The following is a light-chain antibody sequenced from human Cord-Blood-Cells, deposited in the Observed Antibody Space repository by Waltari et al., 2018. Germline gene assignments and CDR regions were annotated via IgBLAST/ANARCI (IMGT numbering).Light chain of an antibody. CDR1: QSVSSY. Sequence: EIVLTQSPATLSLSPGERATLSCRARQSVSSYLASYQQKPGQAPSLLIDDASNRPSGIPAMFLGSGSGTHFTLAISSLEPEDFAVYYCQQRSNWPLTCGGGTKVEIK. CDR3: QQRSNWPLT. V-gene: IGKV3-11*01. J-gene: IGKJ4*01. CDR2: DAS.